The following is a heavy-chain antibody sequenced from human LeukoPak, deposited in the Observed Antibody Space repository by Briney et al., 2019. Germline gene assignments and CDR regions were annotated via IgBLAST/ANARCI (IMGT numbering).Heavy chain of an antibody. Sequence: GGSLRLSCAASGFSFSSYNMNWVRQAPGKGLEWVSSISSTSSFIYYADSVRGRFTISRDSSKNTLYLQMNSLRAEDTAIYYCSRLTGTTRGTFDYWGQGTLVTVSS. D-gene: IGHD1-1*01. CDR3: SRLTGTTRGTFDY. J-gene: IGHJ4*02. V-gene: IGHV3-21*04. CDR1: GFSFSSYN. CDR2: ISSTSSFI.